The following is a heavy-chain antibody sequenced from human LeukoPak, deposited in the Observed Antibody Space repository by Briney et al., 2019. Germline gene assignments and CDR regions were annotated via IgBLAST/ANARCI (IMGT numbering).Heavy chain of an antibody. J-gene: IGHJ6*03. CDR1: GGTFSSYA. Sequence: PVKVSCKASGGTFSSYAISWVRQAPGQGLEWMGGIIPIFGTANYAQKFQGRVTITTDESTSTAYMELSSLRSEDTAVYYCASQYSGSWYVDYYYYYMDVWGKGTTVTVSS. CDR3: ASQYSGSWYVDYYYYYMDV. V-gene: IGHV1-69*05. D-gene: IGHD6-13*01. CDR2: IIPIFGTA.